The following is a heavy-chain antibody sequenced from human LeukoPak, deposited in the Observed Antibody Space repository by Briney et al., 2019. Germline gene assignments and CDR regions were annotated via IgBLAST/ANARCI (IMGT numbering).Heavy chain of an antibody. J-gene: IGHJ4*02. V-gene: IGHV3-30*02. CDR1: GFTFSTYG. CDR3: AKDYGGALYFFDY. Sequence: GGSLRLSCAASGFTFSTYGVHWVRQAPGKGLEWVAFIRLDVTYEYYGDSVKGRFTISRDNSKNTLYLQMNSLRPEDTAVYYCAKDYGGALYFFDYWGQGTLVTVSS. CDR2: IRLDVTYE. D-gene: IGHD3-16*01.